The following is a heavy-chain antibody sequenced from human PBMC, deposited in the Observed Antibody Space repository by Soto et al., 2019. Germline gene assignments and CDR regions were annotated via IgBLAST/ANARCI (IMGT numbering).Heavy chain of an antibody. CDR2: ISGSDGST. V-gene: IGHV3-23*01. J-gene: IGHJ4*02. CDR1: GFTLSNYG. CDR3: AKDKYYD. D-gene: IGHD3-16*01. Sequence: EVQLLESGGGLVQPGGSLRLSCAASGFTLSNYGMNWVRQAPGKGLEWVTGISGSDGSTYYADSVKGRFTISRDSSKNTLYLQMNPLRAEDTAVYYCAKDKYYDGGQGTLVTVSS.